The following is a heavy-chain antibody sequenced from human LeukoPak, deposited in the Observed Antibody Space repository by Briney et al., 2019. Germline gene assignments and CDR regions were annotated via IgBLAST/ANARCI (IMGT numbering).Heavy chain of an antibody. V-gene: IGHV4-30-4*08. CDR3: ARGSRGGTMVRGASYNWFDP. CDR1: GGSISSSSYY. J-gene: IGHJ5*02. D-gene: IGHD3-10*01. Sequence: SETLSLTCTVSGGSISSSSYYWGWIRQPPGKGLEWIGYIYYSGSTYYNPSLKSRVTISVDTSKNQFSLKLSSVTAADTAVYYCARGSRGGTMVRGASYNWFDPWGQGTLVTVSS. CDR2: IYYSGST.